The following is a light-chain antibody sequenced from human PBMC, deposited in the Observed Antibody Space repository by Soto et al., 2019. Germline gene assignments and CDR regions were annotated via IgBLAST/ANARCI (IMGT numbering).Light chain of an antibody. CDR3: QQYDKGPYT. J-gene: IGKJ2*01. CDR2: GAF. Sequence: EIVMTQSPGTLSVSPGERATVSCRTSQSVGSNLAWYQQKPGQAPRLLIYGAFIRAPGFAVRFRGTGAGSEGTLTINSQQSEEGARYYCQQYDKGPYTFGQGTNWEI. V-gene: IGKV3-15*01. CDR1: QSVGSN.